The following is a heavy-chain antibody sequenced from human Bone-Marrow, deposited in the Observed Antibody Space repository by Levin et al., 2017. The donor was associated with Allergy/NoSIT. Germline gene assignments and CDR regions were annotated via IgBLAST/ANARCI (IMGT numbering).Heavy chain of an antibody. CDR1: GFTFDRCA. CDR3: AKHREGYYFDY. CDR2: INWNSANI. J-gene: IGHJ4*02. D-gene: IGHD1-26*01. V-gene: IGHV3-9*01. Sequence: GGSLRLSCAASGFTFDRCAMHWVRQAPGKGLEWVSGINWNSANINYADSVKGRFTISRDNAKHSLYLQMNSLRPEDTAFYYCAKHREGYYFDYWGQGTLVTVSS.